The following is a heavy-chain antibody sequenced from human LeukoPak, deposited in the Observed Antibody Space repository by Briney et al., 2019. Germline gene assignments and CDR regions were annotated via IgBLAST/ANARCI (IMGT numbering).Heavy chain of an antibody. V-gene: IGHV3-7*01. Sequence: PGGSLRLSCAASGFTFSSYWMTWVRQAPGKGLEWVANINQDGSEKHCVDSVKGRFIISRDNTKNSLYLQMTSLRGEDTAVYYCARGVSTAFWGQGTLVTVSS. CDR2: INQDGSEK. J-gene: IGHJ4*02. CDR1: GFTFSSYW. CDR3: ARGVSTAF.